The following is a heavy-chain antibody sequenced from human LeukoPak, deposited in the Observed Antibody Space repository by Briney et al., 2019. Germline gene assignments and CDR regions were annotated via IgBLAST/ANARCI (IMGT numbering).Heavy chain of an antibody. D-gene: IGHD3-9*01. J-gene: IGHJ5*02. Sequence: SETLSLTCTVSGGSVSSYYWSWIRQPAGKGLEWIGSIYYSGSTYYNPSLKSRVTISVDTSKNQFSLKLSSVTAADTAVYYCARFVGLRYFDWFPRGYGGNWFDPWGQGTLVTVSS. CDR2: IYYSGST. CDR3: ARFVGLRYFDWFPRGYGGNWFDP. V-gene: IGHV4-4*07. CDR1: GGSVSSYY.